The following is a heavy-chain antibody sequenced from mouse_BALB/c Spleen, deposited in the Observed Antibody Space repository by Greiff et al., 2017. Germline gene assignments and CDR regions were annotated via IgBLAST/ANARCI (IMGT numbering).Heavy chain of an antibody. J-gene: IGHJ1*01. V-gene: IGHV1-69*02. CDR1: GYTFTSYW. Sequence: VQLQQPGAELVRPGASVKLSCKASGYTFTSYWINWVKQRPGQGLEWIGNIYPSDSYTNYNQKFKDKATLTVDKSSSTAYMQLSSPTSEDSAVYYCTRNGNYWYFDVWGAGTTVTVSS. D-gene: IGHD2-1*01. CDR2: IYPSDSYT. CDR3: TRNGNYWYFDV.